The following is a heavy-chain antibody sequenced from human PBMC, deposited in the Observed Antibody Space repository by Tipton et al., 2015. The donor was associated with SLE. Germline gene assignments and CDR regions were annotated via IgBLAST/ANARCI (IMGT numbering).Heavy chain of an antibody. J-gene: IGHJ6*03. V-gene: IGHV3-11*04. CDR1: GFTFSDYY. CDR2: ISSSGSTI. CDR3: ARVSIAAAAPGYYYMDV. Sequence: GSLRLSCAASGFTFSDYYMSWIRQAPGKGLEWVSYISSSGSTIYYADSVKGRFTISRDNAKNSLYLQMNSLRAEDTAVYYCARVSIAAAAPGYYYMDVWGKGTTVTVSS. D-gene: IGHD6-13*01.